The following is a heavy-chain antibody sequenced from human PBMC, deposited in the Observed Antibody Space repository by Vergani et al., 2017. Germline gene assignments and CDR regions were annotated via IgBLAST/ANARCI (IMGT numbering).Heavy chain of an antibody. CDR2: IIPIFGTA. Sequence: QVQLVQSGAEVKKPGSSVKVSCKASGGTFSSYAISWVRQAPGQGLEWMGRIIPIFGTANYAQKFQGRVTITADESTSTAYMELSSLRSEETAVYYCARAKDTAMGTWYYGMDVWGQGTTVTVSS. J-gene: IGHJ6*02. V-gene: IGHV1-69*13. D-gene: IGHD5-18*01. CDR3: ARAKDTAMGTWYYGMDV. CDR1: GGTFSSYA.